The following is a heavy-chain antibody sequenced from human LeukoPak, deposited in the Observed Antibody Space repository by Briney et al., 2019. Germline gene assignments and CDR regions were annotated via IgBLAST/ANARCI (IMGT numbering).Heavy chain of an antibody. J-gene: IGHJ4*02. CDR2: INSGSDDI. D-gene: IGHD3-3*01. CDR1: GFTFSLYA. CDR3: ARDTYEPGLIDF. V-gene: IGHV3-21*05. Sequence: GGSLRVSCAASGFTFSLYAMNWVRQAPGKGLEWVSYINSGSDDIHYTESVRGRFAISRDNAKKTLYLQMNSLRAEDTAVYYCARDTYEPGLIDFWGQGTLVSVSS.